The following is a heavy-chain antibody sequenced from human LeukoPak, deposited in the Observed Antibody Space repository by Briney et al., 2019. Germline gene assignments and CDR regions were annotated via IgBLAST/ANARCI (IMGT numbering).Heavy chain of an antibody. CDR2: IYYSGST. V-gene: IGHV4-30-4*01. CDR1: GGSISSGDYY. J-gene: IGHJ3*02. Sequence: SQTLSLTCTVSGGSISSGDYYWSWIRQPPGKGLEWIAYIYYSGSTYYNPSLKSRVTISVDTSKNQFSLKLSSVTAADTAVYYCARARREMVRGVIIPDAFDIWGQGTMVTVSS. CDR3: ARARREMVRGVIIPDAFDI. D-gene: IGHD3-10*01.